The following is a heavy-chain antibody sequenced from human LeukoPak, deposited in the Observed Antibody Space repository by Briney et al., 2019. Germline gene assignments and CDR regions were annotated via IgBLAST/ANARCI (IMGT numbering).Heavy chain of an antibody. CDR3: ARDRVYSSGWYGGSWFDP. CDR1: GYTFTGYY. Sequence: ASVKVSCKASGYTFTGYYMHWVRQAPGQGLEWMGWINPNSGGTNYAQKFQGRVTMTRDTSISTAYMELSRLRSDDTAVYYCARDRVYSSGWYGGSWFDPWGQGTLVSVSS. CDR2: INPNSGGT. V-gene: IGHV1-2*02. D-gene: IGHD6-19*01. J-gene: IGHJ5*02.